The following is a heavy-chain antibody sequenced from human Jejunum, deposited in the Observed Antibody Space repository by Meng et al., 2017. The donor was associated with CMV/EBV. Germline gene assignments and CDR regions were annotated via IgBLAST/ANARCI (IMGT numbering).Heavy chain of an antibody. CDR3: ARGHCTRTSCYTGAFDH. CDR2: ISPTEAS. CDR1: SSHW. V-gene: IGHV4-4*02. Sequence: SSHWWGWVRQAPGKGLEWIGEISPTEASNYNPSLKSRVSMSVDRSKNQFSLKVRSVTAADTAVYYCARGHCTRTSCYTGAFDHWGQGRLVTVSS. J-gene: IGHJ4*02. D-gene: IGHD2-2*02.